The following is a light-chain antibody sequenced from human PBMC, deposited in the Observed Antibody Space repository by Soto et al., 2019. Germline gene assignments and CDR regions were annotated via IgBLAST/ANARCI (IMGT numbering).Light chain of an antibody. CDR2: KIS. CDR3: QQFDSYPRT. Sequence: DVIMTQSPLSLSVSLGQAASISCWSSQGLLYMDGNTYLNWFQQRPGQSPRRXIYKISNRDSGVPSRFSGSGSGTEFTLTISSLQPEDFATYYCQQFDSYPRTFGQGTKVDIK. J-gene: IGKJ1*01. V-gene: IGKV2-30*01. CDR1: QGLLYMDGNTY.